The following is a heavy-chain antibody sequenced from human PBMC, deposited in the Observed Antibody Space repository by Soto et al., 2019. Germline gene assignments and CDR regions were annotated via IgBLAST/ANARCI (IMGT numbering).Heavy chain of an antibody. CDR3: ARFKGCSGGSCYPYFDY. CDR1: GFTLSSYA. D-gene: IGHD2-15*01. CDR2: MSYDGSNK. V-gene: IGHV3-30-3*01. J-gene: IGHJ4*02. Sequence: QVQLVESGGGVVQPGRSLRLSCAASGFTLSSYAMHWVRQAPGKGLEWVAVMSYDGSNKYYADSVKGRFTISRDNSKNTLYLQMNSLRAEDTAVYYCARFKGCSGGSCYPYFDYWGQGTLVTVSS.